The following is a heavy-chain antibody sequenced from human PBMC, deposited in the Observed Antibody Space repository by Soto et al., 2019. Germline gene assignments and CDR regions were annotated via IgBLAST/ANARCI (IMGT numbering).Heavy chain of an antibody. CDR3: ARERVVTVPLDY. J-gene: IGHJ4*02. D-gene: IGHD3-3*01. V-gene: IGHV1-18*04. CDR2: ISAYNGNA. CDR1: GYTFTSYG. Sequence: ASVKVSCKASGYTFTSYGISWVRQAPGQGLEWMGWISAYNGNANYAQKLQGRVTMTTDTSTSTAYMELRSLRSDDTAVYYCARERVVTVPLDYWGQGTLVTVSS.